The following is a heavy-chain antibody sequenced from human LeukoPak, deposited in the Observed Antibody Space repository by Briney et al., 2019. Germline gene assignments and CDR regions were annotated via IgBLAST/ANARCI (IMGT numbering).Heavy chain of an antibody. J-gene: IGHJ4*02. CDR2: IDYSGST. V-gene: IGHV4-39*07. CDR1: GGSISGSSFY. Sequence: NPSETLSLTCTGSGGSISGSSFYWGWIRQPPGKGLEWIGNIDYSGSTYSNPSLKSRVNISVDTSKNQFSLKLSSVTAADTAVYYCARGLGRTRMVMWGDYFDYWGQGTLVTVSS. CDR3: ARGLGRTRMVMWGDYFDY. D-gene: IGHD5-18*01.